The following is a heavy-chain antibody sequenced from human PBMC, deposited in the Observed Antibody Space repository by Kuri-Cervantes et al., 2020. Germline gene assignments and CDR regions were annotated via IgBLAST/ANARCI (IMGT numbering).Heavy chain of an antibody. D-gene: IGHD3-10*01. J-gene: IGHJ6*02. CDR2: ISSSSSYI. CDR3: ARGQFYYGSVSYYPYYYYGMDV. Sequence: GESLKISCAASGFTLSSYSMNWVRQAPGKGLEWVSSISSSSSYIYYADSVKGRFTISRDNAKNSLYLQMNSLRAEDTAVYYCARGQFYYGSVSYYPYYYYGMDVWGQGTTVTVSS. V-gene: IGHV3-21*01. CDR1: GFTLSSYS.